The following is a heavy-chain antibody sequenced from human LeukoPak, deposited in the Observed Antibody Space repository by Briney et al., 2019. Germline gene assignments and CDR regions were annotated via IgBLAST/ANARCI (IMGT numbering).Heavy chain of an antibody. V-gene: IGHV4-39*01. D-gene: IGHD3-3*01. Sequence: SETLSLTCTVSGGSISSSSYYWGWIRQPPGKGLEWIESIYYSGSTYYNPSLKSRVTISVDTSKNQFSLKLSSVTAADTAVYYCARQFDFWSGSAYYYYYYMDVWGKGTTVTVSS. J-gene: IGHJ6*03. CDR3: ARQFDFWSGSAYYYYYYMDV. CDR2: IYYSGST. CDR1: GGSISSSSYY.